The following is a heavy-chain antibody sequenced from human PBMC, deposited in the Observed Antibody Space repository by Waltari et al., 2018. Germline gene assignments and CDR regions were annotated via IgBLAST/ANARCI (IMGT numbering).Heavy chain of an antibody. J-gene: IGHJ4*02. D-gene: IGHD1-1*01. V-gene: IGHV3-7*01. Sequence: EAQLVQSGGGLVQPGGSLTLSCAASGFTISRFWMTWIRQVPGQGLHGVANIGPDGSDKDYVDSVKGRFTISRDNAENSLLLQMSSLRVEDTALYYCVGWNDPINSWGQGTLVAVSS. CDR2: IGPDGSDK. CDR3: VGWNDPINS. CDR1: GFTISRFW.